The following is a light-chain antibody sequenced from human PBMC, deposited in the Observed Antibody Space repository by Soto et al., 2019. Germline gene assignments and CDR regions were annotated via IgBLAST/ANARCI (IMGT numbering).Light chain of an antibody. J-gene: IGLJ1*01. CDR3: SSYAGSNNYV. CDR1: SSDVGAYNY. CDR2: EVS. V-gene: IGLV2-8*01. Sequence: QSALTQPPSASGSPGQSVTISCTGTSSDVGAYNYVSWYQFHAGKAPKLIVYEVSKRPSDVPDRFSASKSGNTAYLTVSGLQTEDEADYYCSSYAGSNNYVFGIGTKLTVL.